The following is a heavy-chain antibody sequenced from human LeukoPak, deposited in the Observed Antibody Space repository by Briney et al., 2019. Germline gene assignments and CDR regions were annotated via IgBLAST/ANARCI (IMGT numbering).Heavy chain of an antibody. CDR2: IIPIFGTA. Sequence: SVKVSCKASGGTFSSYAISWVRQAPGQGLEWMGGIIPIFGTANYAQKFQGRVTITADESTSTAYMELSSLRSEDTAVYYCARELERRYYYYGMDVWSQGTTVTVSS. V-gene: IGHV1-69*13. J-gene: IGHJ6*02. D-gene: IGHD1-1*01. CDR1: GGTFSSYA. CDR3: ARELERRYYYYGMDV.